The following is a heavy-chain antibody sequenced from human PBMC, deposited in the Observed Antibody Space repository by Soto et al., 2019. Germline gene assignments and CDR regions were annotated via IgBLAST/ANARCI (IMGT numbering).Heavy chain of an antibody. CDR3: ARSRNRLGIRNYYYYYGMDV. Sequence: ASVKVSCKASGYTFTSYGISWVRQAPGQGLEWMGWISAYNGNTNYAQKLQGRVTMTTDTSISTAYMELSSLRSEDTAVYYCARSRNRLGIRNYYYYYGMDVWGQGTTVTVSS. CDR1: GYTFTSYG. V-gene: IGHV1-18*01. CDR2: ISAYNGNT. J-gene: IGHJ6*02. D-gene: IGHD7-27*01.